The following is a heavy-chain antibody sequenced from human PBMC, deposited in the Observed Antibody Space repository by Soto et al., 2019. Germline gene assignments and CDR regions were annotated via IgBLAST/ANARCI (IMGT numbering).Heavy chain of an antibody. Sequence: ASVKVCCKASGYTFTSYGISWVRQAPGQGLEWMGWISAYNGNTNYAQKLQGRVTMTTDTSTSTAYMELRSLRSDDTAVYYCARYCSGGSCYYYYYGMDVWGQGTTVTVSS. J-gene: IGHJ6*02. D-gene: IGHD2-15*01. V-gene: IGHV1-18*01. CDR1: GYTFTSYG. CDR2: ISAYNGNT. CDR3: ARYCSGGSCYYYYYGMDV.